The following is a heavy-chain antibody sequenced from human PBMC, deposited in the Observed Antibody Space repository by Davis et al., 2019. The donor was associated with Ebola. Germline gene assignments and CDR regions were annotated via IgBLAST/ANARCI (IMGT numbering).Heavy chain of an antibody. V-gene: IGHV3-11*01. Sequence: GESLKISCAASGFTFSDYYMSWIRQAPGKGLEWLSYISTYGTTIYYGDSVKGRFTISRDNAKNSLYLQMHSLRPEDTAVYYCARGERRYYDYNGMDVWGQGTTVTVFS. CDR1: GFTFSDYY. CDR2: ISTYGTTI. D-gene: IGHD1-1*01. CDR3: ARGERRYYDYNGMDV. J-gene: IGHJ6*02.